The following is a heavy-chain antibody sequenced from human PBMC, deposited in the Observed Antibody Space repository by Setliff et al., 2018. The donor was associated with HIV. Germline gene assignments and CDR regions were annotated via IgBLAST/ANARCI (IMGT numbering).Heavy chain of an antibody. CDR3: ARGFTIFGVGFSADPTGNWFDP. Sequence: SETLSLTCAVYGGSFSGFYWSWIRQAPGKGLEWIGEINHSGKTNYNPSLKSRITLSVDTSENQFALKLASETAADTAVYYCARGFTIFGVGFSADPTGNWFDPWGQGTLVTVSS. D-gene: IGHD3-3*01. V-gene: IGHV4-34*01. J-gene: IGHJ5*02. CDR2: INHSGKT. CDR1: GGSFSGFY.